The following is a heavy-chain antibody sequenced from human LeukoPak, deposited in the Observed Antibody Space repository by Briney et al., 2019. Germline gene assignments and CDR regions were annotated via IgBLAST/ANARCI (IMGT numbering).Heavy chain of an antibody. CDR2: IWYDGSRK. J-gene: IGHJ4*02. D-gene: IGHD3-16*01. CDR1: GFTFSSYG. Sequence: PGRSLRLSCAASGFTFSSYGMHWVRRAPGKGLGWVAVIWYDGSRKYYVDSVKGRFTISKDNSKNTLDLEMNSLRVDDTAVYYCARDRGLSYFDYWGQGTLVTVSS. CDR3: ARDRGLSYFDY. V-gene: IGHV3-33*01.